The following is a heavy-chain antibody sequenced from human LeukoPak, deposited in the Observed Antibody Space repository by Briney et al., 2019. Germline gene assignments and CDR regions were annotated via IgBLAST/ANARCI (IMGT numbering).Heavy chain of an antibody. CDR3: ARPYTTGWYPFDY. CDR1: GYSFTNYW. V-gene: IGHV5-51*01. CDR2: IYPGDSDT. Sequence: GESLKISCKGSGYSFTNYWIGWVRQMPGEGLEWMGIIYPGDSDTRYSPSFQGQVTISADKSSSTTYLQWSTLKASDTAMYYCARPYTTGWYPFDYWGQGTLVTVSS. J-gene: IGHJ4*02. D-gene: IGHD6-19*01.